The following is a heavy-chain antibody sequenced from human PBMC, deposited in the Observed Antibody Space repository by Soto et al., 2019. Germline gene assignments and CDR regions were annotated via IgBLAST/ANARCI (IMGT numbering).Heavy chain of an antibody. CDR1: GYTFTNFG. J-gene: IGHJ4*02. CDR3: AREPNYFDY. V-gene: IGHV1-18*01. CDR2: ISAYNGNT. Sequence: ASVKVSCKASGYTFTNFGISWVRQAPGQGLEWMGWISAYNGNTNYAQNFQGRVTMTTDTSTSTAYMELSSLRSDDTAVYYCAREPNYFDYWGQGTLVTVSS.